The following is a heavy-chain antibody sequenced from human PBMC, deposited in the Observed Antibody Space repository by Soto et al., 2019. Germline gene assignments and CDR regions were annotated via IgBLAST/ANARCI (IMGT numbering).Heavy chain of an antibody. CDR3: ARDLVYYGSGSYYNVLDY. D-gene: IGHD3-10*01. V-gene: IGHV4-61*01. J-gene: IGHJ4*02. Sequence: SETLSLTCTVSGDSIISSSYYWGWIRQPPGRGLEWIGYIYYSGSTNYNPSLKSRVTISVDTSKNQFSLKLSSVTAADTAVYYCARDLVYYGSGSYYNVLDYWGQGTLVTVSS. CDR1: GDSIISSSYY. CDR2: IYYSGST.